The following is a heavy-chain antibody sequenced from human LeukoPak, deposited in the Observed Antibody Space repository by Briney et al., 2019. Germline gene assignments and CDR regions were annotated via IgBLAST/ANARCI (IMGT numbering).Heavy chain of an antibody. V-gene: IGHV3-23*01. CDR3: ARDHAYDYVWGSNRYAY. Sequence: GGSLRLSCAASGFTFNSHAMSWVRQAPGKGLEWVSGISGGGGSTYHADFVKGRFTISRDNSKNTLSLQTNSLRVEDTALYYCARDHAYDYVWGSNRYAYWGQGTLVTVSS. CDR2: ISGGGGST. D-gene: IGHD3-16*02. CDR1: GFTFNSHA. J-gene: IGHJ4*02.